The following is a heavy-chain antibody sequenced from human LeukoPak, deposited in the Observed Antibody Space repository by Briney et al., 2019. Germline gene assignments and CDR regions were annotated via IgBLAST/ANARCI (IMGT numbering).Heavy chain of an antibody. CDR3: ARDLAAVPGPRMDV. J-gene: IGHJ6*02. D-gene: IGHD6-19*01. CDR1: GFSFSTYW. V-gene: IGHV3-7*03. CDR2: INPDGTER. Sequence: GGSLRLTCAASGFSFSTYWMSWVRQAPGKGLEWVALINPDGTERYYVDSVKGRFTISRDNAKNSLDLQMDSLRAEDTAMYSCARDLAAVPGPRMDVWGQGTTVTVSS.